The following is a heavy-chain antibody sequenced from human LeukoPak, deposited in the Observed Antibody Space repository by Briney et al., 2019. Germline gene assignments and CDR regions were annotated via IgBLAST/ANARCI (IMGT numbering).Heavy chain of an antibody. CDR3: ARAWIQLWAPFDY. D-gene: IGHD5-18*01. CDR2: INHSGST. Sequence: TPGGSLRLSCAASGFTFSSYGMHWIRQPPGKGLEWIGEINHSGSTNYNPCLKSRVTISVDTSKNQSSLKLSSVTAADTAVYYCARAWIQLWAPFDYWGQGTLVTVSS. J-gene: IGHJ4*02. CDR1: GFTFSSYG. V-gene: IGHV4-34*01.